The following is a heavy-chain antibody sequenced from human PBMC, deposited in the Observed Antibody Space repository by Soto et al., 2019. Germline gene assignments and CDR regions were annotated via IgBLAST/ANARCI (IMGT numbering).Heavy chain of an antibody. CDR2: ISGSGGST. CDR3: ANEGSGYALFDY. CDR1: GFTFSSYA. D-gene: IGHD5-12*01. V-gene: IGHV3-23*01. Sequence: EVQLLESGGGLVQPGGSLRLSCAASGFTFSSYAMSWVRQAPGKGLEWVSAISGSGGSTYYADSVKGRFTISRDNSKNTRYLKMKRLRAEDTAVYYCANEGSGYALFDYWGQGTLVTVSS. J-gene: IGHJ4*02.